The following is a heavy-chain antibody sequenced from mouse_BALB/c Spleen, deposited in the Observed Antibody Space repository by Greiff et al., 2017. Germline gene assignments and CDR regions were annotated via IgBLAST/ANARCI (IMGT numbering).Heavy chain of an antibody. V-gene: IGHV5-17*02. CDR1: GFTFSSFG. CDR2: ISSGSSTI. D-gene: IGHD1-1*01. J-gene: IGHJ2*01. CDR3: ARGYYGSRGYFDY. Sequence: EVNLVESGGGLVQPGGSRKLSCAASGFTFSSFGMHWVRQAPEKGLEWVAYISSGSSTIYSADTVKGRFTISRDNPKNTLFLQMTSLRSEDTAMYYCARGYYGSRGYFDYWGQGTTLTVSS.